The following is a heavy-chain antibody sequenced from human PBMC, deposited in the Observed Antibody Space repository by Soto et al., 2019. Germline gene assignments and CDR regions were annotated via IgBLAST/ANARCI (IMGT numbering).Heavy chain of an antibody. CDR2: ISWNSGSI. CDR3: AKDDFPRQFSYYLDV. J-gene: IGHJ6*03. V-gene: IGHV3-9*01. Sequence: EVQLVESGGGLVQPGRSLRLSCAASGFTFDDYAMHWVRQAPGKGLEWVSGISWNSGSIGYADSVKGRFTISRDNAKNSLYLQMNSLRAEDTALYYCAKDDFPRQFSYYLDVWGKGTTVTVSS. CDR1: GFTFDDYA.